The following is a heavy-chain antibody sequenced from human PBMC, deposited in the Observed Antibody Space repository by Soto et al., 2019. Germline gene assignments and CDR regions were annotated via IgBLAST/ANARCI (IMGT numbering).Heavy chain of an antibody. CDR3: ASLSMVRGVIGY. CDR2: IKQDGSGT. Sequence: EVQLVESGGGLVQPGGSLRLSCAASGFTFSSYWMTWVRQTPGKGLEWVANIKQDGSGTYCLDSVKGRFTISRDNAQNSLFLQMKSLRAEDTAVYYCASLSMVRGVIGYWGQGTLVTVSS. CDR1: GFTFSSYW. V-gene: IGHV3-7*01. J-gene: IGHJ4*02. D-gene: IGHD3-10*01.